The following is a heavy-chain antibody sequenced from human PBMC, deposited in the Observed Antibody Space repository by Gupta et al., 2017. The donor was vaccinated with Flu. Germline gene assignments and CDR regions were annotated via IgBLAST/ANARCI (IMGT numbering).Heavy chain of an antibody. D-gene: IGHD1-26*01. Sequence: MGEVGKARGRGPEWDGGMSGRSKTTNGADSVKGGFTISRDNTKNTVYMKMNSLRAEDTAIDYWAKYVLTWYSDSGGGYFDSWGQGSLVTVSS. CDR2: MSGRSKTT. V-gene: IGHV3-23*01. CDR3: AKYVLTWYSDSGGGYFDS. J-gene: IGHJ4*02.